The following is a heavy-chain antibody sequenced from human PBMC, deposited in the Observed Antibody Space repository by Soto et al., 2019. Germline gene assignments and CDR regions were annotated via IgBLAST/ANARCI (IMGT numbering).Heavy chain of an antibody. Sequence: GGSLRLSCAASGFTFSDYYMSWIRQAPGKGLEWVSYISSSGSTIYYADSVKGRFTISRDNAKNSLYLQMNSLRAEDTAVYYCARDPGVGATTGYYYGMDVWGQGTTVTVSS. CDR1: GFTFSDYY. CDR3: ARDPGVGATTGYYYGMDV. V-gene: IGHV3-11*01. J-gene: IGHJ6*02. CDR2: ISSSGSTI. D-gene: IGHD1-26*01.